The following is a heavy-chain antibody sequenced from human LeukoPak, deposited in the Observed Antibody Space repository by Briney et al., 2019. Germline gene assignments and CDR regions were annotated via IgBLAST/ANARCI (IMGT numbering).Heavy chain of an antibody. J-gene: IGHJ4*02. CDR3: AKRGVVIRVILVGFHKEAYYFDS. Sequence: GGSLRLSCAVSGITLSNYGMSWVRQPPGKGLEWVAGISGSGGSTNYADSVKGRFTISRDNPKNTLYLQMNSLTVEDTAVYFCAKRGVVIRVILVGFHKEAYYFDSWGQGALVNVSS. V-gene: IGHV3-23*01. CDR1: GITLSNYG. CDR2: ISGSGGST. D-gene: IGHD3-22*01.